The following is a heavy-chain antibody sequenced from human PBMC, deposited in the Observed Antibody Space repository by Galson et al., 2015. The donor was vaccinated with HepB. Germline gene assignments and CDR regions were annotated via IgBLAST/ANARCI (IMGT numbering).Heavy chain of an antibody. CDR2: VYSSGRT. CDR1: GDSNSASPSY. D-gene: IGHD3-3*01. J-gene: IGHJ5*02. V-gene: IGHV4-39*02. Sequence: ETLSLTCTVSGDSNSASPSYWAWIRQSPGKGLEWIGSVYSSGRTPYTWSLRSRVTISVDTSKNYFSLRLTSVTAADTAVYYCARGIGVNFCLDPWGQGTPVTVSS. CDR3: ARGIGVNFCLDP.